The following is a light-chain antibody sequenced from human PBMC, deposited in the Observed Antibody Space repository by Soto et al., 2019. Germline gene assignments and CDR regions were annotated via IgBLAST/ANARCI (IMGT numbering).Light chain of an antibody. Sequence: QSVLTQPASVSGSRGQSITISCTGTSSNVGSYNFVSWYRQYPGKAPELIIYEVSQRPSTFFNRFSGSKSGNTASLTISGLQSEDEADYYCCSYSGNNALVFGGGTK. CDR3: CSYSGNNALV. CDR1: SSNVGSYNF. CDR2: EVS. J-gene: IGLJ3*02. V-gene: IGLV2-23*02.